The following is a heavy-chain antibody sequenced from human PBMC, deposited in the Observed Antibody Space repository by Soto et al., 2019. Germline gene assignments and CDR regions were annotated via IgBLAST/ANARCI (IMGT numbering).Heavy chain of an antibody. Sequence: EVQLLESGGGLVQRGGSQRLSCAASGFTFTSYVMSWVRQAPGKGLEWVAGISASGATTYYADSVKGRFTISRDNSKNTVFLQMTSLRAEDTALYYCAKWTDTVIEAALAGGAFDIWGQGTMVTVSS. CDR1: GFTFTSYV. V-gene: IGHV3-23*01. CDR2: ISASGATT. CDR3: AKWTDTVIEAALAGGAFDI. D-gene: IGHD2-15*01. J-gene: IGHJ3*02.